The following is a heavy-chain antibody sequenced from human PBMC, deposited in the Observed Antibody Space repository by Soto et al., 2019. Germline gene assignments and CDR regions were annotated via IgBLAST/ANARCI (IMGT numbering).Heavy chain of an antibody. J-gene: IGHJ5*02. CDR3: ARSPVAGYNWFDP. CDR2: IYYSGST. D-gene: IGHD6-19*01. Sequence: SETLSVTCTVSGGSISSYYWSWIRQPPGKGLEWIGYIYYSGSTNYNPSLKSRVTISVDTSKNQFSLKLSSVTAADTAVYYCARSPVAGYNWFDPRGQGTLVTVSS. CDR1: GGSISSYY. V-gene: IGHV4-59*01.